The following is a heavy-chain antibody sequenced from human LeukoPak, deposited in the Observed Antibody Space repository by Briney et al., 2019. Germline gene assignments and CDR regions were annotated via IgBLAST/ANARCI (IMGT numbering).Heavy chain of an antibody. V-gene: IGHV3-7*01. CDR1: GFTFSSYA. Sequence: GGSLRLSCAASGFTFSSYAMSWVRQAPGKGLEWVANIKQDGSEKFYVDSVKGRFTISRDNAKNSLYLQMNSLRAEDTAVYYCARSPDGFDYWGQGTLVTVSS. CDR3: ARSPDGFDY. J-gene: IGHJ4*02. CDR2: IKQDGSEK.